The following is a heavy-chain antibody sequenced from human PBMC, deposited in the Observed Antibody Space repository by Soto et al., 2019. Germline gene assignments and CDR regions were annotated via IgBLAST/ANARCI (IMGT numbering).Heavy chain of an antibody. CDR2: ISWNSGSI. J-gene: IGHJ6*02. CDR3: AKDIEDCSSTSCGLYYYYGMDV. CDR1: GFTFDDYA. Sequence: EVQLVESGGGLEQLGRSLRLSCAASGFTFDDYAMHWVRQAPGKGLEWVSGISWNSGSIGYADSVKGRFTISRDNAKNSLYLQMNSLRAEDTALYYCAKDIEDCSSTSCGLYYYYGMDVWGQGTTVTVSS. D-gene: IGHD2-2*01. V-gene: IGHV3-9*01.